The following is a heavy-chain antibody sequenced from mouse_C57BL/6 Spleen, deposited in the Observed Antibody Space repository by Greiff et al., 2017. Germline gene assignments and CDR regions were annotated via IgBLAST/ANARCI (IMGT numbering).Heavy chain of an antibody. D-gene: IGHD1-1*01. J-gene: IGHJ3*01. V-gene: IGHV1-39*01. Sequence: EVQLQQSGPELVKPGASVKISCKASGYSFTDYNMNWVKQSNGKSLEWIGVINPNYGTTSYNPKFKGKATLTVDQSSSTAYMQITSLTSEDAAVYYCASQYYCSSPWFAYWGQGTLVTVSA. CDR2: INPNYGTT. CDR3: ASQYYCSSPWFAY. CDR1: GYSFTDYN.